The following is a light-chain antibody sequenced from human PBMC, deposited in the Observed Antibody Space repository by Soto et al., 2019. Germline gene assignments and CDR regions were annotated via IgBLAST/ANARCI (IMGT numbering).Light chain of an antibody. CDR1: SSNIGSNA. CDR2: SNN. J-gene: IGLJ1*01. V-gene: IGLV1-44*01. CDR3: ASWDNSLNGYV. Sequence: QSGLTQPPSASGTPGQRVTISFSGSSSNIGSNAVSWYQHLPGAAPKLLIYSNNQRPSGVPDRFSGSKSGTSASLAISGLQSEDEADYYCASWDNSLNGYVFGTGTKVTVL.